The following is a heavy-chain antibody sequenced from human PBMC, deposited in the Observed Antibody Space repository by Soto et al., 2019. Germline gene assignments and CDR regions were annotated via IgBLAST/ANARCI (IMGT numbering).Heavy chain of an antibody. CDR2: FDPEDGET. Sequence: ASVKVSCKVSGYTLTELSMHWVRQAPGKGLEWMGGFDPEDGETIYAQKLQGRVTMTTDTSTSTAYMELRSLRSDDTAVYYCARVPQDYYGSGSYYSYYYYMDVWGKGTTVTVSS. CDR1: GYTLTELS. J-gene: IGHJ6*03. V-gene: IGHV1-24*01. D-gene: IGHD3-10*01. CDR3: ARVPQDYYGSGSYYSYYYYMDV.